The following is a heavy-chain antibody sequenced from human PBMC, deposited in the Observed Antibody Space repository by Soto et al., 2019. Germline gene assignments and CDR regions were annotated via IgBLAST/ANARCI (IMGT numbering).Heavy chain of an antibody. CDR1: GFTFSSYW. V-gene: IGHV3-7*01. D-gene: IGHD2-2*01. J-gene: IGHJ6*02. Sequence: GWSLRLSCAASGFTFSSYWMSWVRQAPGKGLEWVANIKQDGSEKYYVDSVKGRFTISRDNAKNSLYLQMNSLRAEDTAVYYCATLDWMVVVPAAFYGMDGWGHGTKVTVSS. CDR2: IKQDGSEK. CDR3: ATLDWMVVVPAAFYGMDG.